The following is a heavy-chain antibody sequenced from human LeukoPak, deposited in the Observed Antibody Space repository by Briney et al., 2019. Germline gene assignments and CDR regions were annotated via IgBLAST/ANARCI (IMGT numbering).Heavy chain of an antibody. Sequence: GGSLRLSCAASGFTFSSYWMHWVRQVPGKGLAWVSCINSDASSTLYADSVKGRFTISRDNTKSTLYLQMNRLRAEDTAVYWCAKDNSYSFDYWGQGTLVTVSS. CDR1: GFTFSSYW. V-gene: IGHV3-74*01. J-gene: IGHJ4*02. CDR3: AKDNSYSFDY. CDR2: INSDASST. D-gene: IGHD4-23*01.